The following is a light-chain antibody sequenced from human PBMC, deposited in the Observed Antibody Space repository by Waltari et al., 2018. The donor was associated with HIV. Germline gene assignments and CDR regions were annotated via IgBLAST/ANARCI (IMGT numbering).Light chain of an antibody. CDR2: DTN. CDR1: SSNIGNNY. CDR3: GTWDSSLSAVV. Sequence: QSVLTQPPSVSAAPGQKVTISCSGSSSNIGNNYVSWYQQLPGTAPKLLIYDTNKRPSGIPDRCPGSKSGTSATLGSTGLQTWDEADYYCGTWDSSLSAVVFGGGTKLTVL. J-gene: IGLJ2*01. V-gene: IGLV1-51*01.